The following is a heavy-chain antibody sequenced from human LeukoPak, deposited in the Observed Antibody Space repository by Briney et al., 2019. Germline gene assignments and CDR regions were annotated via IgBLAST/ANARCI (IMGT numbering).Heavy chain of an antibody. CDR2: ISYDASNK. CDR3: ARGGSSWYGYFDY. V-gene: IGHV3-30*04. D-gene: IGHD6-13*01. J-gene: IGHJ4*02. Sequence: GGSLRLSCAASGFSFSSYTMHWVRQAPGKGLEWVALISYDASNKYYADSVKGRFTISRDSSKNMVYLQMNSLRAEDTAVYYCARGGSSWYGYFDYWGQGTLVTVSS. CDR1: GFSFSSYT.